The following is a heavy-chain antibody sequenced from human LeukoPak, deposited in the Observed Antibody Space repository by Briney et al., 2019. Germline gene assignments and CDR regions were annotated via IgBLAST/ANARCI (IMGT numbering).Heavy chain of an antibody. CDR3: ARAAITMTVVVKRYYYYYMDV. CDR2: MNPNSGNT. CDR1: GYTFTSYD. V-gene: IGHV1-8*01. Sequence: ASVKVSCKASGYTFTSYDINWVRQATGQGLEWMGWMNPNSGNTGYAQKFQGRVTMTRNTSISTAYMELSSLRSEDTAVYYCARAAITMTVVVKRYYYYYMDVWGKGTTVTVSS. J-gene: IGHJ6*03. D-gene: IGHD3-22*01.